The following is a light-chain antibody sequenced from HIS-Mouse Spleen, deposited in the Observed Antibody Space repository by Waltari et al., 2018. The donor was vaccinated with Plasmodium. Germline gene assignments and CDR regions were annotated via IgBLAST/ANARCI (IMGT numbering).Light chain of an antibody. CDR2: DAS. Sequence: AIQLTQSPSSLSASVGDRVTITCRASQGISSALAWYQQKPGKAPKLLIYDASSLESEVPSRFSRSGSGTDFTLTISSLQPEDFASYYCQQFNSYPLTFGGGTKVEIK. J-gene: IGKJ4*01. CDR3: QQFNSYPLT. V-gene: IGKV1-13*02. CDR1: QGISSA.